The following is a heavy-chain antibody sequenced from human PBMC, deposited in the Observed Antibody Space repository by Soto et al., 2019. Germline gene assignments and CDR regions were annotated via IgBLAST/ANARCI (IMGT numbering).Heavy chain of an antibody. CDR1: GGCITSYH. D-gene: IGHD2-15*01. CDR2: KSYTGSN. Sequence: SETLSLTCIVSGGCITSYHWRWIRQFPGKGREWIAYKSYTGSNNYNPSLQSRVTISMDTSKNQLSLKLTSMTAADTAVYYCARYIHAGFTPYFDPWGQGTLVTVSS. CDR3: ARYIHAGFTPYFDP. J-gene: IGHJ5*02. V-gene: IGHV4-59*01.